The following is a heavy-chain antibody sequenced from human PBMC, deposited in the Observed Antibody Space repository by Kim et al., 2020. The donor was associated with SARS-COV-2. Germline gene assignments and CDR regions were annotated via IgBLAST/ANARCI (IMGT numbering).Heavy chain of an antibody. Sequence: SETLSLTCAVYGGSFSGYYWSWIRQPPGKGLEWIGEINHSGSTNYNPSLKSRVTISVDTSKNQFSLKLSSVTAADTAVYYCARVAGMIVVVHGYNWFDPWGQGTLVTVSS. CDR1: GGSFSGYY. CDR2: INHSGST. J-gene: IGHJ5*02. D-gene: IGHD3-22*01. CDR3: ARVAGMIVVVHGYNWFDP. V-gene: IGHV4-34*01.